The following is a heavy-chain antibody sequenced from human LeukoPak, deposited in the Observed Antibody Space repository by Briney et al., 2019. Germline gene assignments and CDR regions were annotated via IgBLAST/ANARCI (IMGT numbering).Heavy chain of an antibody. V-gene: IGHV4-39*07. Sequence: SETLSLTCTVSGGSISSSSYYWGWIRQPPGKGLEWIGEINHSGSTNYNPSLKSRVTISVDTSKNQFSLKLSSVTAADTAVYYCARAKKYSSSSLFDYWGQGTLVTVSS. CDR3: ARAKKYSSSSLFDY. D-gene: IGHD6-6*01. CDR2: INHSGST. CDR1: GGSISSSSYY. J-gene: IGHJ4*02.